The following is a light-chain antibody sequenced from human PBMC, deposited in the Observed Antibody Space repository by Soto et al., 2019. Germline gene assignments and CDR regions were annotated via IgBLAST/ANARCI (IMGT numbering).Light chain of an antibody. Sequence: DIQMTQSPSSLSASVGDRVTITCRASQSISSYLNWYQQKPGKAPKLLIYAASSLQSGVPSRFSGSGSGTDFTLTISSLQPEDVATYYCQRFNSDPPTFGQGTKVDIK. J-gene: IGKJ1*01. CDR2: AAS. CDR1: QSISSY. V-gene: IGKV1-27*01. CDR3: QRFNSDPPT.